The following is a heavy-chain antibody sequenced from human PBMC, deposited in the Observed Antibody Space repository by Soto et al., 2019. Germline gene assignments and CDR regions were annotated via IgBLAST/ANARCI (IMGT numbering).Heavy chain of an antibody. D-gene: IGHD1-20*01. V-gene: IGHV3-23*01. J-gene: IGHJ4*02. CDR3: AKGPWMAAITSLYFDY. CDR2: ISGSGGST. Sequence: EMQLLESGGGLVQPGGSLRLSCAASGFTFVGYAMSWVRQAPGKGLEWVSAISGSGGSTYYADSVKGRFTISRDNSKNTLYLQMNSLRAEDTAVYYCAKGPWMAAITSLYFDYWDRGTLVTVSS. CDR1: GFTFVGYA.